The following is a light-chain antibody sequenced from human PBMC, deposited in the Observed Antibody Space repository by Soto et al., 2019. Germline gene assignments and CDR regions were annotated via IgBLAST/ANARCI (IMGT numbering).Light chain of an antibody. CDR1: QSISRN. CDR3: QQYESYPRT. V-gene: IGKV1-39*01. CDR2: AAS. J-gene: IGKJ2*01. Sequence: DIQMTQSPSSLSASVGDRVTISCRASQSISRNLNWYQQKPGKAPKLLIYAASSLQSGVPSRFSGSGSGTDFTLTISSLQPEDFGIYYCQQYESYPRTFGQGTKLEIK.